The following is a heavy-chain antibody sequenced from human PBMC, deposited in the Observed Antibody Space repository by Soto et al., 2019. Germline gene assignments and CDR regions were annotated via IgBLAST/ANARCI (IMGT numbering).Heavy chain of an antibody. J-gene: IGHJ6*02. Sequence: GGSLRLSCAASGFTFSSYEMHWVRQPPGKGLEWVAVISYDGNNKYFADSVKGRFTISRDNSKNWLFLQMDSLGPEDTAVYYCARDRYYFGSGSESDGLDVWGQGTTVTVSS. CDR3: ARDRYYFGSGSESDGLDV. D-gene: IGHD3-10*01. CDR2: ISYDGNNK. CDR1: GFTFSSYE. V-gene: IGHV3-30-3*01.